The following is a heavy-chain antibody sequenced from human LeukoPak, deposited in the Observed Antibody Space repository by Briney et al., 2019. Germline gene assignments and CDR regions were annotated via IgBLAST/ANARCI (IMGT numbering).Heavy chain of an antibody. Sequence: ASVKVSCKASGYTFTSYGISWVRQAPGQGLEWMGWISAYNGDTNYAQKLQGRVTMTTDTSTSTAYMELRSLRSDDTAVYYCARDLQLVIMIVVGHYYYMVVWGKGTTVTVSS. CDR1: GYTFTSYG. CDR3: ARDLQLVIMIVVGHYYYMVV. J-gene: IGHJ6*03. V-gene: IGHV1-18*01. CDR2: ISAYNGDT. D-gene: IGHD3-22*01.